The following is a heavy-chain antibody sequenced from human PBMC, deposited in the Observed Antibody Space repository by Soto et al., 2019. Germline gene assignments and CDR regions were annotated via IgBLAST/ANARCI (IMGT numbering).Heavy chain of an antibody. D-gene: IGHD3-22*01. V-gene: IGHV3-30-3*01. CDR2: ISYDGSNK. CDR1: GFTFSSYA. Sequence: LRLSCSASGFTFSSYAMRWVRQAPGKGLEWVAVISYDGSNKYYADSVKGRFTISRDNSKNTLYLQMNSLRAEDTAVYYCARDERLYYYDSSGYYYNYWGQGTLVTVSS. CDR3: ARDERLYYYDSSGYYYNY. J-gene: IGHJ4*02.